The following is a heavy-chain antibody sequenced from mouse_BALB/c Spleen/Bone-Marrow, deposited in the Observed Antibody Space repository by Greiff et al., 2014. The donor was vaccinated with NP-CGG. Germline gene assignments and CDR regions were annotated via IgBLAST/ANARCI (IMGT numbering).Heavy chain of an antibody. CDR2: INPSSAYT. D-gene: IGHD3-3*01. V-gene: IGHV1-4*02. CDR1: GYTFTSYT. Sequence: VKLMESAAEQARPGASVKMSCKASGYTFTSYTMHWIKQRPGQGLEWIGYINPSSAYTEYNQKFKDKTTLTADTSSSTAYMQLSSLTSEDSAVYYCARGGTARAAWFAYWGQGTLVTVSA. J-gene: IGHJ3*01. CDR3: ARGGTARAAWFAY.